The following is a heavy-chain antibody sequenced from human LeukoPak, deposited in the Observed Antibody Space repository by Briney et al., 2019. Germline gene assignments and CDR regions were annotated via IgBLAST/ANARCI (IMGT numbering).Heavy chain of an antibody. CDR1: GFSLSDYT. CDR2: ISRSNNNI. D-gene: IGHD3-22*01. V-gene: IGHV3-21*01. J-gene: IGHJ4*02. Sequence: GGSLRLSCAASGFSLSDYTMNWVRQAPGKGLEWVSSISRSNNNISYADSVKGRFTISRDNAKNSLYLQMTSLRAEDTAVYHCARVSSSYWGQGALVTVSS. CDR3: ARVSSSY.